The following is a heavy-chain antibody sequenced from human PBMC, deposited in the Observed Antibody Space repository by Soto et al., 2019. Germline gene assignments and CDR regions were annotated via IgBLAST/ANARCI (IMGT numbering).Heavy chain of an antibody. Sequence: QVQLVQSGAEVRKPGSSVKVSCKASGGTFSSYAITWVRQAPGQGLEWVGGIIPMFATSNYAQNFQGRVTITAEQSKSAAYMELSSLTFEDTAVYYCARERDQQLGYYYALGVWGQGTKVTVSS. CDR2: IIPMFATS. V-gene: IGHV1-69*12. CDR1: GGTFSSYA. D-gene: IGHD6-6*01. CDR3: ARERDQQLGYYYALGV. J-gene: IGHJ6*02.